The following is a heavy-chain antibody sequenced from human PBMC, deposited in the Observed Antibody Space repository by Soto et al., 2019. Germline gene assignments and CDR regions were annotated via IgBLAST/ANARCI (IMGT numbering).Heavy chain of an antibody. CDR2: IYYSGST. CDR3: ARDTGYSGVDY. V-gene: IGHV4-39*02. D-gene: IGHD2-15*01. CDR1: GGSISSSSYY. Sequence: QLQLQESGPGLVKPSETLSLTCTVSGGSISSSSYYWGWIRHPPGKGLEWIGSIYYSGSTYYNPSLKSRLTISADTDKIDASLAFCSVTAADTAVYYCARDTGYSGVDYWGHGTLVTVSS. J-gene: IGHJ4*01.